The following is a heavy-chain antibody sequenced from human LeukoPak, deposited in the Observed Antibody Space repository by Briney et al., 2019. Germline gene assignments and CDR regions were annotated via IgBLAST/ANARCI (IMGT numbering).Heavy chain of an antibody. CDR1: GYSFTSYW. Sequence: GESLKISCEGSGYSFTSYWIVWVRQMPGKGLEWMGIIYPGDSDTRYSPSFQGQVTISADKSISTAYLQWSSLKASDTAMYYCARQAPDGDATFDIWGQGTIVTVSS. CDR3: ARQAPDGDATFDI. CDR2: IYPGDSDT. J-gene: IGHJ3*02. D-gene: IGHD2-8*01. V-gene: IGHV5-51*01.